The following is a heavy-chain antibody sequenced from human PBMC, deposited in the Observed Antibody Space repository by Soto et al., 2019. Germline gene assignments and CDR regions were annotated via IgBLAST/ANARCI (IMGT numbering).Heavy chain of an antibody. V-gene: IGHV3-30-3*01. J-gene: IGHJ4*02. CDR2: ISYDGSNK. CDR3: AREFPYCSSTSCPFDY. D-gene: IGHD2-2*01. CDR1: GFTFSSYA. Sequence: GGSLRLSCAASGFTFSSYAMHWVRQAPGKGLEWVAVISYDGSNKYYADSVKGRFTISRDNSKNTLYLQMNSLRAEDTAVYYWAREFPYCSSTSCPFDYWGQGTLVTVSS.